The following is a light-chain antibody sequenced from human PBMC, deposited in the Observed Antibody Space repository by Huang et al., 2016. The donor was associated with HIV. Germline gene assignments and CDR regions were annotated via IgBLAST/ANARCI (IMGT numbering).Light chain of an antibody. CDR2: AAS. V-gene: IGKV1-33*01. CDR1: QDINDY. J-gene: IGKJ3*01. Sequence: DIQMTQSPSSLSASVGDRVTITCQASQDINDYLNWYQQKPGKAPKLLIYAASNFETGVPSRFSGSGSGTDFTFSISSLQPEDIAIYYCQQYKNLPRTFGPGTKVDSK. CDR3: QQYKNLPRT.